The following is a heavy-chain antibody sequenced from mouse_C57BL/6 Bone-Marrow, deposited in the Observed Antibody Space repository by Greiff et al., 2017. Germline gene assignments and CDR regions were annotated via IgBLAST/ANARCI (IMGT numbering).Heavy chain of an antibody. J-gene: IGHJ4*01. V-gene: IGHV1-64*01. CDR3: ARAYYEGEDY. D-gene: IGHD2-4*01. CDR1: GYTFTSYW. CDR2: IDPNSGST. Sequence: VQLQQPGAELVKPGASVKLSCKASGYTFTSYWMHWVKQRPGQGLEWIGMIDPNSGSTNYNEKFKSKATLTVDTASSTAYMQLSSLTAEDSAVYACARAYYEGEDYWGQGTSVTVSA.